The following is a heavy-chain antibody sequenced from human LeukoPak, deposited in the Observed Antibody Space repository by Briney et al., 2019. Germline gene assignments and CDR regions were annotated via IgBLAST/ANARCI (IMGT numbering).Heavy chain of an antibody. D-gene: IGHD5-18*01. Sequence: KSSETLSLTCTVSGGSISSYYWSWIRQHPGKGLEWIGYIYYSGSTYYNPSLKSRVTISVDTSKNQFSLKLSSVTAADTAVYYCATRSKYSYGYFDYWGQGTLVTVSS. CDR2: IYYSGST. V-gene: IGHV4-59*06. J-gene: IGHJ4*02. CDR3: ATRSKYSYGYFDY. CDR1: GGSISSYY.